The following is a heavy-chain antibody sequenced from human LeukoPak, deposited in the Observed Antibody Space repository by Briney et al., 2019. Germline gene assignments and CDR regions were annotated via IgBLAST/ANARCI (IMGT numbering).Heavy chain of an antibody. CDR3: ARGEDIVVVPAASKLYNWFDP. D-gene: IGHD2-2*01. Sequence: SETLSLTCTVSGGSISNYYWNWIRQPPGKGLEWIGYIYYSGTTNYNPSLKSRVSMSVDTSKNQFSLKLSSVTAADTAVYYCARGEDIVVVPAASKLYNWFDPWGQGTLVTVSS. J-gene: IGHJ5*02. CDR2: IYYSGTT. CDR1: GGSISNYY. V-gene: IGHV4-59*01.